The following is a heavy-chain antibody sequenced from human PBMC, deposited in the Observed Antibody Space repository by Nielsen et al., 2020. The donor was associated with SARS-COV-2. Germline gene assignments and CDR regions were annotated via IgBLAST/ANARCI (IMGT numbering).Heavy chain of an antibody. D-gene: IGHD3-10*01. CDR2: IIPILGIA. Sequence: SVKVSCKASGGTFSSYAISWVRQAPGQGLEWMGRIIPILGIANYAQKFQGRVTITADKSTSTAYMELSSLRSEDTAVYYCARSRAGYYGSGSYYRPFNFDYWGQGTLVTVSS. J-gene: IGHJ4*02. CDR3: ARSRAGYYGSGSYYRPFNFDY. CDR1: GGTFSSYA. V-gene: IGHV1-69*04.